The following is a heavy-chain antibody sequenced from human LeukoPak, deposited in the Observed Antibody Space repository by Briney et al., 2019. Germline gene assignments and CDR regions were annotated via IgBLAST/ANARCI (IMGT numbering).Heavy chain of an antibody. CDR1: AYTLTDYY. V-gene: IGHV1-2*06. CDR3: ATTSGYFYY. CDR2: INPSSGDT. D-gene: IGHD1-26*01. Sequence: GASAKVSCKASAYTLTDYYVHWVRQAPGQGLEWMGRINPSSGDTNYAQNFQGRVTMTRDTSISTAYMELSRLRSDDTAVYYCATTSGYFYYWGQGTLVTVSS. J-gene: IGHJ4*02.